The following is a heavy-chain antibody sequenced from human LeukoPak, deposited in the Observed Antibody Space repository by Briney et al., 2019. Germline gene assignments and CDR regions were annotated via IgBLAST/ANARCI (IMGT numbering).Heavy chain of an antibody. CDR3: ARRQGAMTQAHNAFDI. CDR1: GGSITDNY. CDR2: IYTSGST. D-gene: IGHD2-2*01. Sequence: PSETLSLTCTVSGGSITDNYWSWIRQPAGRGLEWIGRIYTSGSTDYKPSLRSRVTISVDTSKNQFSLKLSSVTAADTAVYYCARRQGAMTQAHNAFDIWGQGTMVTVSS. V-gene: IGHV4-4*07. J-gene: IGHJ3*02.